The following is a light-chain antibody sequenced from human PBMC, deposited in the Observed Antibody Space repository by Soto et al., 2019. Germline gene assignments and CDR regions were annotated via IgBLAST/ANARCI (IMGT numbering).Light chain of an antibody. J-gene: IGKJ3*01. CDR2: GAS. CDR1: QSVSSTY. Sequence: MVLTQSPGPLSLSPGERATLSCRASQSVSSTYLGWYQQKPGQAPRLLISGASSRATGIPDRFSGSGSGTDFTLTISRLAPEDFAVYYCQQYGSIPFTFGPGTKVDIK. CDR3: QQYGSIPFT. V-gene: IGKV3-20*01.